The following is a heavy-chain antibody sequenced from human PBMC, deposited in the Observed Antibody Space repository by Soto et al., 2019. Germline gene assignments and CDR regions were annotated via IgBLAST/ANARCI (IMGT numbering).Heavy chain of an antibody. V-gene: IGHV1-69*14. J-gene: IGHJ4*02. Sequence: QVQLVQSGAEVKKPGSSVKVSCKASGGSFSSYVISWVRQAPGLGLEYMGGVIPALGTANYAQKFQGRVTSSADKSTSTAYMELNSLTSDDTAVYYCARDRGAARREYFFRFWGQGTLVTVSS. CDR1: GGSFSSYV. CDR2: VIPALGTA. CDR3: ARDRGAARREYFFRF. D-gene: IGHD6-6*01.